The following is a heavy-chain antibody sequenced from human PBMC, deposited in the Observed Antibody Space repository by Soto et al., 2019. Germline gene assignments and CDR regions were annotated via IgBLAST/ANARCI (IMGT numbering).Heavy chain of an antibody. V-gene: IGHV1-69*01. CDR2: IIPVFGTT. J-gene: IGHJ4*02. D-gene: IGHD3-16*01. CDR3: ARGGGPYVWFNEF. CDR1: GGLFSSFA. Sequence: QEQLVQYGPEVKIPGSSVKVSCKDSGGLFSSFAISWVRQAPGQGLEWLGGIIPVFGTTNYAEKFQDRVTITADESTNTAYMELSSLTSGDTAMYYCARGGGPYVWFNEFWGQGTLVTVSS.